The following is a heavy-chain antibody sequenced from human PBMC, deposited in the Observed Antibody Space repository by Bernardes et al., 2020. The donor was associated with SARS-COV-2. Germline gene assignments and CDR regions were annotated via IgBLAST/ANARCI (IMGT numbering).Heavy chain of an antibody. CDR1: GYTFTGYY. CDR3: ARGGRFGGPGDYYYGMDV. V-gene: IGHV1-2*04. J-gene: IGHJ6*02. D-gene: IGHD3-10*01. CDR2: INPNSGGT. Sequence: AAGKVSCKASGYTFTGYYMHWVRQAPGQGLEWMGWINPNSGGTNYAQKFQGWVTMTRDTSISTAYMELSRLRSDDTAVYYCARGGRFGGPGDYYYGMDVWGQGTTVTVSS.